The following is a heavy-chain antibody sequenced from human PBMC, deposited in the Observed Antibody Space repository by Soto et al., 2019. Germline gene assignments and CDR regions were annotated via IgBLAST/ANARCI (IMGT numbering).Heavy chain of an antibody. CDR3: AGKRKTAMVFES. V-gene: IGHV4-59*08. CDR1: GDSSSSDY. D-gene: IGHD5-18*01. Sequence: QAQLQESVPGLVKPSETLSLTCTVSGDSSSSDYWSWIRQPPGKGLEWIGYIYYSGGTNYNPSLKRRATISRDRSNRRVSRQLNSVTAAPTAVYYWAGKRKTAMVFESWGQGTLVAVSS. J-gene: IGHJ4*02. CDR2: IYYSGGT.